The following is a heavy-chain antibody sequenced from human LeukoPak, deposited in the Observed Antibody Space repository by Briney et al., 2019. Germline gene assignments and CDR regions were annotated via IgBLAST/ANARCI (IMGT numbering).Heavy chain of an antibody. CDR2: TYYSGST. V-gene: IGHV4-59*01. Sequence: PSETLSFTCTVSGGSISSYYWSWLRQPPGKGLEWIGYTYYSGSTNYNPSLKSRVTISVDTSKNQFSLKLSSVTAADTAVYYCAGVEDVRYYDSSGYFCYWGQGTLVTVSS. CDR1: GGSISSYY. CDR3: AGVEDVRYYDSSGYFCY. D-gene: IGHD3-22*01. J-gene: IGHJ4*02.